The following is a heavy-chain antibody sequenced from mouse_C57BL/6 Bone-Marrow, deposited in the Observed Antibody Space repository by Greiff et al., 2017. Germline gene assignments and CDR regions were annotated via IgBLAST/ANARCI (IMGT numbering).Heavy chain of an antibody. Sequence: VQLQQSGPVLVKPGASVKMSCKASGYTFTDYYMNWVKQSHGKSLEWIGVINPYNGGTSYNQKFKGKATLTVDQSSSTAYMELNSLTSEDSAVYYCARRGLYYYVPWFAYWGQGTRDTVSA. CDR2: INPYNGGT. J-gene: IGHJ3*01. CDR1: GYTFTDYY. D-gene: IGHD1-1*01. V-gene: IGHV1-19*01. CDR3: ARRGLYYYVPWFAY.